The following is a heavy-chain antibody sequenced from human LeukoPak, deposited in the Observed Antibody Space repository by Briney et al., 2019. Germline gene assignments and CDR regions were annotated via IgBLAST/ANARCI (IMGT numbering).Heavy chain of an antibody. Sequence: PGRSLRLSCAASRFTFSTFGMHWVRQAPGKGLEWVAVISSDGSNKYYADSVRGRFTISRDNYKDTLYLQMSSLRIEDTAVYYCRAATKFLDYYYDYWGQGTLVSVSS. D-gene: IGHD3-22*01. CDR1: RFTFSTFG. V-gene: IGHV3-30*03. CDR3: RAATKFLDYYYDY. J-gene: IGHJ4*02. CDR2: ISSDGSNK.